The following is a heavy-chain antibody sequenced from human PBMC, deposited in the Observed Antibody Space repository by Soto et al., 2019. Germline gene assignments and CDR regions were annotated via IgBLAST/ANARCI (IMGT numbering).Heavy chain of an antibody. Sequence: QVHLVQSGAEVKKPGSSVKVSCTASGGTFGSYTVTWVRQAPGQGLEWMGEIIPMFGTASYAQKFQGRVTLTADKSTTTAHIELSCLTSDDTAVYFCARQKSMPPHFYSGMDVWGQGTTVTVSS. D-gene: IGHD2-2*01. CDR1: GGTFGSYT. CDR2: IIPMFGTA. J-gene: IGHJ6*02. V-gene: IGHV1-69*06. CDR3: ARQKSMPPHFYSGMDV.